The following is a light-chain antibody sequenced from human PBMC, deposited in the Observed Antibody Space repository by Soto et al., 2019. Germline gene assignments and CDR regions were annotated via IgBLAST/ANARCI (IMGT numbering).Light chain of an antibody. CDR3: HQYNNWPRT. Sequence: EIVVTQSPATLSVSPGERATLSCRASQSISSNLAWFQQKPGQAPRLLIYGASTRATSIPARFSGSGSGTEFTLTISSLQSEDFAVYYCHQYNNWPRTFGQGTKVEIK. V-gene: IGKV3-15*01. CDR2: GAS. J-gene: IGKJ1*01. CDR1: QSISSN.